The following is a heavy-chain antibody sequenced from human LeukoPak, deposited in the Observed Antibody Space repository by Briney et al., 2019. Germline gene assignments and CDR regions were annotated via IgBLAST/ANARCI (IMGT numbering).Heavy chain of an antibody. CDR3: ARHLKDNRELDY. D-gene: IGHD1-14*01. V-gene: IGHV4-59*08. Sequence: SETLSLTCTVSGGSFRSYYWSWIRQPPGKGLEWIGYIYYSGSTNYNPSLKSRVTISVDTSKSQFSLKLSSVTAADTAIYYCARHLKDNRELDYWGQGTQVAVSS. CDR1: GGSFRSYY. CDR2: IYYSGST. J-gene: IGHJ4*02.